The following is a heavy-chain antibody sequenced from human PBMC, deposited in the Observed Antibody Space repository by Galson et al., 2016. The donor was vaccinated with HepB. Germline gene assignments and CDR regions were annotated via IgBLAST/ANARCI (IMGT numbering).Heavy chain of an antibody. J-gene: IGHJ5*02. D-gene: IGHD6-13*01. CDR1: GFIFSNYA. CDR3: AKGAGPGKVDWFDP. CDR2: IIGDGSRT. Sequence: SLRLSCAASGFIFSNYAMMWVCQAPGKGLEWVSTIIGDGSRTYIADSVKGRFGISRDNSKNTLYLQMYSLRADDTAVYYCAKGAGPGKVDWFDPWGQGTLVTVAS. V-gene: IGHV3-23*01.